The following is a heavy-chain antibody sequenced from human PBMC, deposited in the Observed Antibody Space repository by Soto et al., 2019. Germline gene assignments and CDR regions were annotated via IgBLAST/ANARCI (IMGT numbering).Heavy chain of an antibody. Sequence: SETLSLTCTVSGGSISSGGYYWSWIRQRPGKGLEWIGYIYYSGSTYYNPSLKSRVTISVDTSKNQFSLKLSSVTAADTAVYYCARDRVSSSWPRHDAFDIWGQGTMVTVSS. V-gene: IGHV4-31*03. D-gene: IGHD6-13*01. CDR1: GGSISSGGYY. J-gene: IGHJ3*02. CDR2: IYYSGST. CDR3: ARDRVSSSWPRHDAFDI.